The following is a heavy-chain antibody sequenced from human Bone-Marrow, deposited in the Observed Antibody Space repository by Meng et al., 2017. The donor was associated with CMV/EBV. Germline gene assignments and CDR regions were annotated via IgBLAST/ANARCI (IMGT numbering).Heavy chain of an antibody. Sequence: FTSYDLNWVRQASGQGLAWMGWMHPNRGNPGYAQKFPGRVTIPRNTSISTAYMELSSLRSEDTAVYYCARGRPHCSSTSCYYNWFDPWGQGTLVTVSS. D-gene: IGHD2-2*01. V-gene: IGHV1-8*03. CDR2: MHPNRGNP. CDR1: FTSYD. CDR3: ARGRPHCSSTSCYYNWFDP. J-gene: IGHJ5*02.